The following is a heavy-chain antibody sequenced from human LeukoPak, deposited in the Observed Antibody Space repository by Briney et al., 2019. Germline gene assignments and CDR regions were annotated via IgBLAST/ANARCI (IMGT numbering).Heavy chain of an antibody. V-gene: IGHV4-59*08. CDR2: IYNGRNT. D-gene: IGHD6-19*01. J-gene: IGHJ4*02. CDR1: GASTSSRY. Sequence: SETLSLTCSASGASTSSRYWSWIRQSPGRTLEWIGHIYNGRNTKYNPSLTSRVTISVDTSKNQFSLRMTSVTAADTAIYYCARTTGWPGFDFWGPGALVTVSS. CDR3: ARTTGWPGFDF.